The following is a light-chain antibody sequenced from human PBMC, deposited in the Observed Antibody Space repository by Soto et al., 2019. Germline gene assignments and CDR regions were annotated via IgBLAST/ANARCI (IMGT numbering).Light chain of an antibody. Sequence: EIVLTQSPGTLSLAPGERAPXSCXARQCVSSSYLAWYQQKPGQAPRLLNFGASSRATGSPARFSGSGSGTEFNLTISSLQSEDFAVYFCQQYDDWLRLTFGGGTKVDI. V-gene: IGKV3D-15*01. CDR3: QQYDDWLRLT. CDR2: GAS. CDR1: QCVSSSY. J-gene: IGKJ4*01.